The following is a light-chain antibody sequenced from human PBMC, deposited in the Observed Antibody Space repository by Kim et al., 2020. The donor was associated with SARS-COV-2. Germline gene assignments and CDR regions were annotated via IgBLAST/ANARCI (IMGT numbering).Light chain of an antibody. CDR1: LLSIQY. CDR2: KDT. CDR3: QSADRSDTWI. V-gene: IGLV3-25*03. J-gene: IGLJ2*01. Sequence: VSPGKRASITCSGDLLSIQYAYWYQQKPGQAPILVIYKDTERPSGIPERFSGSSSGTEVTLNISRVQAGDEADYYCQSADRSDTWIFGGGTQLTVL.